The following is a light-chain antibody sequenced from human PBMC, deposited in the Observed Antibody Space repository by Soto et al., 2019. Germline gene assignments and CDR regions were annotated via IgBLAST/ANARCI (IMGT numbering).Light chain of an antibody. CDR1: SSNIGNNY. Sequence: QSVLTQPPSVSAAPGQKVTISCSGSSSNIGNNYVSWYQHLPGTAPKLLIYDNTKRPSGIPDRFSGTKSGTSATLDITGLQTGDEAHYYCATWDSSLSAGVFGGGTQLTVL. V-gene: IGLV1-51*01. CDR3: ATWDSSLSAGV. J-gene: IGLJ2*01. CDR2: DNT.